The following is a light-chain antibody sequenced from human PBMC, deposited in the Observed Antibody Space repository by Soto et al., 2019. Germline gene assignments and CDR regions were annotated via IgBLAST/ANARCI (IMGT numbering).Light chain of an antibody. CDR1: SRDAGGYNY. CDR3: SSYTTISTYV. CDR2: DVR. J-gene: IGLJ1*01. Sequence: QSVLTQPASVSGSPGQSITISCTGTSRDAGGYNYVSWYQQHPGKAPKLMIYDVRNRPSGVSNRFSGSKSVNTASLTISGLQAEDEADYYCSSYTTISTYVFGNGTKVTVL. V-gene: IGLV2-14*01.